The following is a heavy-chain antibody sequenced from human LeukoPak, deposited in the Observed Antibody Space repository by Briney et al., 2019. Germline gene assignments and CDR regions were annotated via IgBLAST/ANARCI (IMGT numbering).Heavy chain of an antibody. D-gene: IGHD2-2*02. V-gene: IGHV1-18*01. Sequence: ASVRVSCEASGYTFTRYSINWVRQAPGQGLEWMAWISAYNGNTNYAQKLHGRVTLTRDTSRSTAYMELRSLRSHDTAVYFCARGMSGYTADPFDIWGQGTVVTVSS. CDR2: ISAYNGNT. CDR1: GYTFTRYS. CDR3: ARGMSGYTADPFDI. J-gene: IGHJ3*02.